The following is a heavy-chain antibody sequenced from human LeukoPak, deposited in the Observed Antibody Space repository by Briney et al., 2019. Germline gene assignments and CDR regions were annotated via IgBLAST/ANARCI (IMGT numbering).Heavy chain of an antibody. V-gene: IGHV3-33*01. CDR3: ARAGYNWNDAKGLDY. CDR2: IWFDGSNK. CDR1: GFTFTPHA. D-gene: IGHD1-1*01. J-gene: IGHJ4*02. Sequence: GGSLRLSCAASGFTFTPHAMHWVRQAPGMGLEWVAFIWFDGSNKYYADSVKGRFTISRDNSKNSLYLQMNSLRAQDTALYYCARAGYNWNDAKGLDYWGPGTLVTVSS.